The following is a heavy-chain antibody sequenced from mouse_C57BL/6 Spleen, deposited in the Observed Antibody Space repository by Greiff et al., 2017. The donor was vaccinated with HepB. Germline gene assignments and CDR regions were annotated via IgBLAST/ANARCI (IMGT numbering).Heavy chain of an antibody. CDR2: INPGSGGT. V-gene: IGHV1-54*01. CDR1: GYAFTNYL. J-gene: IGHJ3*01. D-gene: IGHD4-1*01. Sequence: LQESGAELVRPGTSVKVSCKASGYAFTNYLIEWVKQRPGQGLEWIGVINPGSGGTNYNEKFKGKATLTADKSSSTAYMQLSSLTSEDSAVYFCARSNCLAYWGQGTLVTVSA. CDR3: ARSNCLAY.